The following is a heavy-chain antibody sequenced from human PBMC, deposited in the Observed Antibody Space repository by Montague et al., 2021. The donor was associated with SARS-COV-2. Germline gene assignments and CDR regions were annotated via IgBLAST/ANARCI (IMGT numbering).Heavy chain of an antibody. Sequence: ISGDSVSTYGVAWDWIRQSPSRGLEWLGMTIYTGSAWYNEYAESVKGRITINPDTPKNQFSLHLASVTPEDTAVYYCARHSYRTFDFWGQGTLVTVSS. CDR3: ARHSYRTFDF. D-gene: IGHD3-10*01. J-gene: IGHJ4*02. CDR1: GDSVSTYGVA. V-gene: IGHV6-1*01. CDR2: TIYTGSAWYN.